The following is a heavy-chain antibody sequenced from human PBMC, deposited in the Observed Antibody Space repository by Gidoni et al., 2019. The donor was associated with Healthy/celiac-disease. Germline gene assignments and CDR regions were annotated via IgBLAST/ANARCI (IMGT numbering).Heavy chain of an antibody. CDR1: GITFSSFS. V-gene: IGHV3-21*01. CDR2: SSSSSSYI. D-gene: IGHD3-10*01. Sequence: EVQLVESGGGLVKPGGSLRLSCAAPGITFSSFSMNWVRQAPGKGLEWVSSSSSSSSYIYYADSVKGRFTISRDNAKNSLYLQMNSLRAEDTAVYYCARDQGRGSGYYYYYYGMDVWGQGTTVTVSS. J-gene: IGHJ6*02. CDR3: ARDQGRGSGYYYYYYGMDV.